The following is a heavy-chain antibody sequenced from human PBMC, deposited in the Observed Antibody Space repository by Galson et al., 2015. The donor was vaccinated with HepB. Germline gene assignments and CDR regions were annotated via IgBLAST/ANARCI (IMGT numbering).Heavy chain of an antibody. V-gene: IGHV1-18*01. CDR1: GYTFTNYG. J-gene: IGHJ6*02. CDR3: ARGERYDFWSGYQETRYYGLDV. Sequence: SVKVSCKASGYTFTNYGLIWVRQAPGQGLEWTGWISPYNGNRNYAQKFQGRITMSADTSTRTAYMELRSLRSDDTAVYYCARGERYDFWSGYQETRYYGLDVWGQGTTVTVSS. CDR2: ISPYNGNR. D-gene: IGHD3-3*01.